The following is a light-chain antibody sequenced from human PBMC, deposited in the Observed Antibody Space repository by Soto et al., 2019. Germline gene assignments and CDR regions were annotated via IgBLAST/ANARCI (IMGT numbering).Light chain of an antibody. J-gene: IGLJ3*02. V-gene: IGLV1-44*01. Sequence: QSVLTQPPSASGTPGQRVTISCSGSRSSIGSNTVNWYQHLPGTAPKLIIYSNDQRPSGVPDRFSASKSGTSASLAINGLQSADEAVYYCAAWDDSLAWVFGGGTKLTVL. CDR1: RSSIGSNT. CDR2: SND. CDR3: AAWDDSLAWV.